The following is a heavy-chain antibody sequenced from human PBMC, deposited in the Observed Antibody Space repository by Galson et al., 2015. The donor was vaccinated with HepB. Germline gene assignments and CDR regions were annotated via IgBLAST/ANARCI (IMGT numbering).Heavy chain of an antibody. CDR3: ARTHSGDYCWFDP. J-gene: IGHJ5*02. D-gene: IGHD4-17*01. CDR1: GFTFSDYY. V-gene: IGHV3-11*06. Sequence: SLRLSCAASGFTFSDYYMSWIRQAPGKGLEWVSYISSSSSYTNYADSVKGRFTISRDNAKNSLYLQMNSLRAEDTAVYYCARTHSGDYCWFDPWGQGTLVTVSS. CDR2: ISSSSSYT.